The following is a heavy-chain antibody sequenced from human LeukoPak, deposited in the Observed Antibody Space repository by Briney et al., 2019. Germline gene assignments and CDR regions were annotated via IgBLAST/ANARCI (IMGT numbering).Heavy chain of an antibody. J-gene: IGHJ4*02. CDR1: GYTFTDYY. D-gene: IGHD3-22*01. CDR3: ARGRDSSTYYSGPGDY. Sequence: ASVKLSCKASGYTFTDYYMHWVRQAPGQGLEWMGWINPNSGRTNYAQNFQGRVTMTRDTSISTAYREPSSLRSADTAVHYWARGRDSSTYYSGPGDYWGQGTLVTVSS. CDR2: INPNSGRT. V-gene: IGHV1-2*02.